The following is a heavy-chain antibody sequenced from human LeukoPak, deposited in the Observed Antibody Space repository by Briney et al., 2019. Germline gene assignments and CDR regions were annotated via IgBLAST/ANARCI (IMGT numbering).Heavy chain of an antibody. V-gene: IGHV3-23*01. CDR1: GFTFSSYS. CDR3: AKEQGSWYVLGFFDY. J-gene: IGHJ4*02. CDR2: ISGSGGST. D-gene: IGHD6-13*01. Sequence: PGGSLRLSCAASGFTFSSYSMNWVRQAPGKGLEWVSAISGSGGSTYYADSVKGRFTISRDNSKNTLYLQMNSLRAEDTAVYYCAKEQGSWYVLGFFDYWGQGTLVTVSS.